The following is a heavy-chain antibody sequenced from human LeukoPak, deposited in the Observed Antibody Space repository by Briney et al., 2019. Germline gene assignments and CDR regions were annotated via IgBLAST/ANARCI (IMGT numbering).Heavy chain of an antibody. J-gene: IGHJ6*02. CDR2: ISYDGSNK. CDR3: ASNGPGDYYYYYGMDV. CDR1: GFTFSSYA. Sequence: PGGSLRLSCAASGFTFSSYAMHWVRQAPGKGLEWVAVISYDGSNKYYADSVKGRFTISRDNAKNTLYLQMNSLRAEDTAVYYCASNGPGDYYYYYGMDVWGQGTTVTVSS. D-gene: IGHD2-2*01. V-gene: IGHV3-30-3*01.